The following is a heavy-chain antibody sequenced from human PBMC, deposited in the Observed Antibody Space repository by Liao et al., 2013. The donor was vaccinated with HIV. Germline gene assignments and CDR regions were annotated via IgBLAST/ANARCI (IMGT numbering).Heavy chain of an antibody. CDR2: IYGSGSS. J-gene: IGHJ4*02. D-gene: IGHD3-22*01. CDR3: ARVAPDYYDSSGYSHFDY. V-gene: IGHV4-61*02. Sequence: QVQLQESGPGLVKPSQTLSLTCTVSGGSISSGSYYWSWIRQPAGKGLEWIGRIYGSGSSDYNASLKSRVTISVDTSKNQFSLKLTSVTAADTAVYFCARVAPDYYDSSGYSHFDYWGQGTLVTVSS. CDR1: GGSISSGSYY.